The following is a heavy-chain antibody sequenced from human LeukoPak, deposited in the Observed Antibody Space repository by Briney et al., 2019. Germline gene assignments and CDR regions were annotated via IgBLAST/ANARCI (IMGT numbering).Heavy chain of an antibody. D-gene: IGHD3-22*01. V-gene: IGHV3-74*01. Sequence: GGSLRLSCAASGFTFSSYWMHWVRQAPGKGLVWVSRINSDGSSTSYADSVKGRFTISRDNAKNTLYLQMISLRAEDTAVYYCASGFGWRGWLENYYDSSGFDYWGQGTLVTVSS. CDR3: ASGFGWRGWLENYYDSSGFDY. CDR2: INSDGSST. J-gene: IGHJ4*02. CDR1: GFTFSSYW.